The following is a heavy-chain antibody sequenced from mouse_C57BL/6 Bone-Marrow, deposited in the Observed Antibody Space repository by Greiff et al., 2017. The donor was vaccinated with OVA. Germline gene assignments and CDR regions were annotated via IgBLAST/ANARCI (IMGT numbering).Heavy chain of an antibody. CDR2: INPYNGGT. Sequence: VQLQQSGPVLVKPGASVKMSCKASGYTFTDYYMNWVKQSHGKSLEWIGVINPYNGGTSYNQKFKGKATLTVDKSSSTAYMELNSLTSEDSAVYYCARSHDGSSPPYFDYWGQGTTLTVSS. V-gene: IGHV1-19*01. D-gene: IGHD1-1*01. J-gene: IGHJ2*01. CDR3: ARSHDGSSPPYFDY. CDR1: GYTFTDYY.